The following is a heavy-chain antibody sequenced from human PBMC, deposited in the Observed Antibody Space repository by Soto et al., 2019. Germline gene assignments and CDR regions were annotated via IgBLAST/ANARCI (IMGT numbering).Heavy chain of an antibody. D-gene: IGHD1-26*01. J-gene: IGHJ5*02. CDR1: TFSMYS. V-gene: IGHV3-21*06. Sequence: EVQVVESGGGLVKPGGSLRLSCTFTFSMYSMNWVRQAPGKGLEWVASISSGSAYIKYADSVKRRFTISRDNAKNSLHLQMNSLRAEDTAIYHCARDQGGSYDSWFDPWGQGTLVTVSS. CDR2: ISSGSAYI. CDR3: ARDQGGSYDSWFDP.